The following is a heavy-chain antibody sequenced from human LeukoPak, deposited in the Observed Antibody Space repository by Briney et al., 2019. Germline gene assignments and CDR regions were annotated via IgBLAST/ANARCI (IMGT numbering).Heavy chain of an antibody. V-gene: IGHV3-30-3*01. CDR3: VHCGGDCYPCCGMDG. CDR2: ISYDGSNK. J-gene: IGHJ6*02. D-gene: IGHD2-21*02. Sequence: KAGGSLRLSCAASGFTFSSYAMHWVRQAPGKGLEWVAVISYDGSNKYYADSVKGRFTISRDNSKNTLYLQMNSLRAEDTAVYYCVHCGGDCYPCCGMDGWGQGTTVTVS. CDR1: GFTFSSYA.